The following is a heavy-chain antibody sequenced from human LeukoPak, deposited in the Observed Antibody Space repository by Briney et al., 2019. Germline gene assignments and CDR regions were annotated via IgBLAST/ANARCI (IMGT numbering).Heavy chain of an antibody. D-gene: IGHD3-16*01. CDR1: GDTFTSYA. CDR3: ARADTRSMITFGGVHMVD. J-gene: IGHJ4*02. Sequence: SVKVSCKGSGDTFTSYAISWVRQAPGQGLEWMGGIIPIYGTANYAQKLQGRVTITTDASTSTAYMELRSLRSDDTAVYYCARADTRSMITFGGVHMVDWGEGTLVAV. V-gene: IGHV1-69*05. CDR2: IIPIYGTA.